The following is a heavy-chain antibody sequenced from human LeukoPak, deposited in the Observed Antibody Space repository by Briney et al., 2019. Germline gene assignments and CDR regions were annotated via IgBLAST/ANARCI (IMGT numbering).Heavy chain of an antibody. Sequence: PSETLSLTCTVSGGSLSTYYWSWIRQPPGKGLEWIGYAYYSGTTNYNPSLTSRVTISVDTSKDQLSLNLSSVTAADTAVYYCARDLYQYDSSGYDAFDIWGQGTMVTVSS. V-gene: IGHV4-59*01. CDR1: GGSLSTYY. J-gene: IGHJ3*02. CDR3: ARDLYQYDSSGYDAFDI. D-gene: IGHD3-22*01. CDR2: AYYSGTT.